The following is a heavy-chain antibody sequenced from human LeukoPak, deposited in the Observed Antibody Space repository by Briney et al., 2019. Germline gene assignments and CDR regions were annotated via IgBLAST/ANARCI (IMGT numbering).Heavy chain of an antibody. V-gene: IGHV3-7*01. Sequence: GGSLRLSCGASGFSFSNSWMSWVRQIPGKGLEWVANIRQDGTETYYVDSVKGRFTISRDNAKNSLYLQMKSLRDEDTAMYYCARGDSGWYDDYAFDIWGQGTMVTVSS. J-gene: IGHJ3*02. D-gene: IGHD6-13*01. CDR1: GFSFSNSW. CDR3: ARGDSGWYDDYAFDI. CDR2: IRQDGTET.